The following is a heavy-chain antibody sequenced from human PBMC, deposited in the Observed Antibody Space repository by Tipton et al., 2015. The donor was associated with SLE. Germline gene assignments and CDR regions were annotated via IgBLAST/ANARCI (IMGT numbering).Heavy chain of an antibody. CDR1: GFTFSTYW. J-gene: IGHJ5*02. Sequence: QLVQSGGGLVQPGGSLRLSCAASGFTFSTYWMHWVRQVPGKGLVWVSRIHSDGTYTMSADSVKGRFATSRDNAKNTLFLQMNSLRVEDTAVYFCAGDDYASGITWGQGTLVTVSS. CDR3: AGDDYASGIT. D-gene: IGHD3-10*01. CDR2: IHSDGTYT. V-gene: IGHV3-74*03.